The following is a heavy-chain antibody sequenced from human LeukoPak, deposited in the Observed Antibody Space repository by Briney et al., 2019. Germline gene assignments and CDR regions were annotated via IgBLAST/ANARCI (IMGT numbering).Heavy chain of an antibody. CDR2: IYTSGST. V-gene: IGHV4-61*02. CDR1: GGSISSGSYD. CDR3: ARERGRIVVVIDY. D-gene: IGHD3-22*01. Sequence: PSQTLSLTCTVSGGSISSGSYDWSWLRHPAGNGLEWIGLIYTSGSTNYNPSLKSRVNISVDTSKNQFSLKLSSVTAEDTAVYYCARERGRIVVVIDYWGQGTLVSVSS. J-gene: IGHJ4*02.